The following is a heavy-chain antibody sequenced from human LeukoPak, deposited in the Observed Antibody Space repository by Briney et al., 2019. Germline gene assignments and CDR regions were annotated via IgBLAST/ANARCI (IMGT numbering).Heavy chain of an antibody. V-gene: IGHV3-11*01. CDR2: ISNSGSLK. J-gene: IGHJ4*02. Sequence: GGSLRLPCAASGFTFSDYYMSWFRQAPGKGLEWVSYISNSGSLKYYADSVKGRFTISRDNAKNSLYLQMNSLRVEDTAVYYCAKDLSRGTVMDIDYWGQGTLVTVSS. CDR3: AKDLSRGTVMDIDY. CDR1: GFTFSDYY. D-gene: IGHD5-18*01.